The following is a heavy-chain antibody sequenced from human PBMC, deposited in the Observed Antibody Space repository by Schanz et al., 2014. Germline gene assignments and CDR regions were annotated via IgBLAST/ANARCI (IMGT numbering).Heavy chain of an antibody. J-gene: IGHJ5*02. CDR3: ARAGYDADNWFDP. CDR2: IGNGGVTI. D-gene: IGHD2-2*01. Sequence: VQLVESGGGLVQPGGSLRLSCAASGFTFSGYAMSWIRQPPGRGLEWVSYIGNGGVTIYYADSVKGRFTISRDNSKSTLYLQMNSLRAEDTAVYYCARAGYDADNWFDPWGQGTLVTVSS. V-gene: IGHV3-11*04. CDR1: GFTFSGYA.